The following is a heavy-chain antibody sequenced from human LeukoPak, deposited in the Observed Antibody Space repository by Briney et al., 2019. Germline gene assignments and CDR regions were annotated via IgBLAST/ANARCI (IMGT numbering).Heavy chain of an antibody. V-gene: IGHV1-69*05. Sequence: GASVKVSCKASGGTFSSYAISWVRQAPGQGLEWMGRIIPIFGTANYAQKFQGRVTITTDESTSTAYMELSSLRSEDTAVYYCASVLPGGILTGYRYYFXYWGQGTLVT. D-gene: IGHD3-9*01. J-gene: IGHJ4*02. CDR1: GGTFSSYA. CDR3: ASVLPGGILTGYRYYFXY. CDR2: IIPIFGTA.